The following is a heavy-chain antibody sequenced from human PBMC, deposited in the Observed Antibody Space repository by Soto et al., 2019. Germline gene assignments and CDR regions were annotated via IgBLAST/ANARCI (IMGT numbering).Heavy chain of an antibody. Sequence: QVQLQQWGAGLLKPSENLSLTCAVYGGSFSGYYWSWIRQPPGKGLEWIGEINHSGSTNYNPSLKSRVTISVDTSKNQFSLKLSSVTAADTAVYYCASQDIVVVVPVGLDPWGQGTLVTVSS. CDR1: GGSFSGYY. CDR3: ASQDIVVVVPVGLDP. CDR2: INHSGST. D-gene: IGHD2-15*01. J-gene: IGHJ5*02. V-gene: IGHV4-34*01.